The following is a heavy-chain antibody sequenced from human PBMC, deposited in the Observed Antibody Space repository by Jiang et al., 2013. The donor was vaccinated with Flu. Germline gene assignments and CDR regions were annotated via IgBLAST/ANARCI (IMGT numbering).Heavy chain of an antibody. V-gene: IGHV1-24*01. CDR3: ATGSKSYGNWYFDL. CDR1: GYTLTASS. J-gene: IGHJ2*01. CDR2: FDPEDGET. Sequence: AEVKKPGASVKVSCKVSGYTLTASSMHWVRQAPGKGLEWVGGFDPEDGETVYTQKFQGRLTMTEDTSIDTAYMELSSLRSDDTAMYYCATGSKSYGNWYFDLWGRGTLVTVSS. D-gene: IGHD1-26*01.